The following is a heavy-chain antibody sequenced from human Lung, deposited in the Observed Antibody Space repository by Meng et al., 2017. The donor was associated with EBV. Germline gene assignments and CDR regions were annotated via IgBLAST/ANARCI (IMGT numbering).Heavy chain of an antibody. CDR2: IYYSGST. J-gene: IGHJ4*02. D-gene: IGHD2-21*02. CDR3: ARGDSYFDY. V-gene: IGHV4-30-4*01. CDR1: GGSISSGGYD. Sequence: QVQMQWSVPCPAKPAQTLSLTCAVAGGSISSGGYDWSWIRQPPGKGLEWIGYIYYSGSTYYNPSLKSRVTISVDTSKNQFSLKLSSVTAADTAVYYCARGDSYFDYWGQGTLVTVSS.